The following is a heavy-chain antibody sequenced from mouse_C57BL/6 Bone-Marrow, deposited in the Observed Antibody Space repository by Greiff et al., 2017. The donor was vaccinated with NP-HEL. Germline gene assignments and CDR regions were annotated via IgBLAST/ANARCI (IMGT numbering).Heavy chain of an antibody. CDR3: ASPYDYDVAWFAY. J-gene: IGHJ3*01. V-gene: IGHV5-6*02. CDR2: ISSCGSYT. Sequence: DVKLVESGGDLVKPGGSLQLSCAASGFTFSSYGLSWVRQTPDKRLEWVATISSCGSYTYFPDSVKGRFTISRDNAKNTLYLQMSSLKSEDTAMYYCASPYDYDVAWFAYWGQGTLVTVSA. CDR1: GFTFSSYG. D-gene: IGHD2-4*01.